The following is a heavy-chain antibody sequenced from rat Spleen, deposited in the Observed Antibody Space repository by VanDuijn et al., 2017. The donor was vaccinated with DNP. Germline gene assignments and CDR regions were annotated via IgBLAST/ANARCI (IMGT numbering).Heavy chain of an antibody. CDR1: GFIFSDFY. V-gene: IGHV5-29*01. CDR2: IGYDGFTT. J-gene: IGHJ2*01. Sequence: EVQLVESDGGLVQPGRSLKLSCAASGFIFSDFYMAWVRQAPTKGLEWVATIGYDGFTTYYRDSVKGRFTISRDDVKSTLYLQMDSLRSEDTATYYCATTGRNAYYFDYWGQGVMVTVSS. D-gene: IGHD5-1*01. CDR3: ATTGRNAYYFDY.